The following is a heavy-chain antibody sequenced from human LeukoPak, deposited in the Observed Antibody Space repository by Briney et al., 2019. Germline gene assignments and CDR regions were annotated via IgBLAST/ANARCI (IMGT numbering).Heavy chain of an antibody. V-gene: IGHV1-46*03. CDR3: ARGSLGNNWFDP. J-gene: IGHJ5*02. Sequence: GASVKVSCKASGYTFTSYGISWVRQAPGQGLEWMGIINPSGGSTSYAQKFQGRVTMTRDTSTSTVYMELSSLRSEDTAVYYCARGSLGNNWFDPWGQGTLVTVSS. CDR2: INPSGGST. CDR1: GYTFTSYG.